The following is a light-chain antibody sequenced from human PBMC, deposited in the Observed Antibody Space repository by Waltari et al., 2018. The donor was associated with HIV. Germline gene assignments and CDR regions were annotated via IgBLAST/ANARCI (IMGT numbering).Light chain of an antibody. CDR3: SSSTTSSVLV. J-gene: IGLJ2*01. CDR1: SSNIGRNY. V-gene: IGLV1-47*01. CDR2: RNN. Sequence: QSVLTQPPSASGTPGQRVTISCSGSSSNIGRNYVYWYQQLPGTAPKLLIYRNNQRPSGVPDRFSGSKSGTSASLTISGLQAEDEADFYCSSSTTSSVLVFGGGTKLTVL.